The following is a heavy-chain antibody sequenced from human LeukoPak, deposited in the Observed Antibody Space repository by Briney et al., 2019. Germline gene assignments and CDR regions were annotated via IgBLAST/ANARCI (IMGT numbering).Heavy chain of an antibody. D-gene: IGHD2-21*02. CDR1: GLTVSSNY. J-gene: IGHJ3*02. V-gene: IGHV3-53*01. CDR3: GTGIDCYRSFDN. Sequence: GGSVRLSCAASGLTVSSNYMTWVRHARGKGLEWVSVIYSGGSTYYADSVKGRFTISRDNSNNTLYHQMNGVRADVTYCEKYGTGIDCYRSFDNWGQGTMVTVSS. CDR2: IYSGGST.